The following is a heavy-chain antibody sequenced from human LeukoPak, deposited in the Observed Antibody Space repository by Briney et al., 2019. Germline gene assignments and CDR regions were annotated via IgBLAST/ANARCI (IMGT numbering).Heavy chain of an antibody. D-gene: IGHD3-10*01. CDR1: GGSFSGYY. Sequence: SETLSLTCAVYGGSFSGYYWSWIRQPTGKGLEWIGEINHRGSNNYNPSLKSRVTIPVDTSKNQFSLKLSSVTAADTAVYYCARVSGFPGIYYYYYYMDVWGKGTTVTVSS. CDR3: ARVSGFPGIYYYYYYMDV. CDR2: INHRGSN. V-gene: IGHV4-34*01. J-gene: IGHJ6*03.